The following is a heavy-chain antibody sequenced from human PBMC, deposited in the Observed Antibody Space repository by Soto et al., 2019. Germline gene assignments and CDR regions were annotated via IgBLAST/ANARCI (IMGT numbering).Heavy chain of an antibody. J-gene: IGHJ6*02. D-gene: IGHD1-26*01. CDR3: ARAVGNYYGMDV. CDR2: SDGSSAYT. Sequence: GSMRLSSTAAEFTFSDYDMNWIRQDPGKGLEWLSYSDGSSAYTNYADSVKGRFTISRDNAKNSLFLQLTSLRDEDTAVYYCARAVGNYYGMDVWGQGTTVTVSS. CDR1: EFTFSDYD. V-gene: IGHV3-11*06.